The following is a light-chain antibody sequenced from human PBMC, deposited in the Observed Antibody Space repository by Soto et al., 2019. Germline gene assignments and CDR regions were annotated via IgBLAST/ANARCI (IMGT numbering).Light chain of an antibody. CDR2: GAS. V-gene: IGKV3-20*01. CDR1: QSVSSSY. Sequence: EIVLTQSPGTLSLSPGERANLSCRASQSVSSSYLAWYQQKPGQAPRLLIYGASSRATGIPDRFSGSGSGTDFTLTISRLEPEDFAVYYCQQYGSSPLTFGGGTKVESN. CDR3: QQYGSSPLT. J-gene: IGKJ4*01.